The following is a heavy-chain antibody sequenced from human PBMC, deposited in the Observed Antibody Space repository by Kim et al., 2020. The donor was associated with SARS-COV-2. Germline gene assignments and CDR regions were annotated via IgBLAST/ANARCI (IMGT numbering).Heavy chain of an antibody. CDR3: ARERYPYYYYYGMDV. J-gene: IGHJ6*02. V-gene: IGHV3-21*01. Sequence: ASVKSRFTISRDNAKNSLYLKMSSLRAEDTAVYYCARERYPYYYYYGMDVWGQGTTVTVSS. D-gene: IGHD1-26*01.